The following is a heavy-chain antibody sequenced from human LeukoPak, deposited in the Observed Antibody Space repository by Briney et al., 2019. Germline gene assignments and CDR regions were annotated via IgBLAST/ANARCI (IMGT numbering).Heavy chain of an antibody. Sequence: GGSLRLSCAGSGFSFSSYGMNWVRQAPGKGLEWVSAIVGTSGNTYYADSVRGRFTISRDNSKNTVFLQMNSLRVEDTAIYYCAKDQDVYSGSQSWGQGTLVTVSS. V-gene: IGHV3-23*01. CDR2: IVGTSGNT. CDR1: GFSFSSYG. J-gene: IGHJ4*02. D-gene: IGHD1-26*01. CDR3: AKDQDVYSGSQS.